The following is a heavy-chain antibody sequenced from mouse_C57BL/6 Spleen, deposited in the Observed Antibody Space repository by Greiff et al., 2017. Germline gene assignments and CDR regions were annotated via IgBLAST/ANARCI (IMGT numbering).Heavy chain of an antibody. CDR2: ISYDGSN. V-gene: IGHV3-6*01. Sequence: EVKLVESGPGLVKPSQSLSLTCSVTGYSITSGYYWNWIRQFPGNKLEWMGYISYDGSNNYNPSLKNRISITRDTSKNQFFLKLNSVTTEDTATYYCARGDRYYGSSSYAMDYWGQGTSVTVSS. CDR1: GYSITSGYY. D-gene: IGHD1-1*01. J-gene: IGHJ4*01. CDR3: ARGDRYYGSSSYAMDY.